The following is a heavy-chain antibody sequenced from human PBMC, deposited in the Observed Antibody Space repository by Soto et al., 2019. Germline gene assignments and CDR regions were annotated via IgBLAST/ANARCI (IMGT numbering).Heavy chain of an antibody. J-gene: IGHJ4*02. CDR3: AKDQYGDYGAGSFDY. Sequence: GGSLRLSCAGSGFTFDDYAMHWVRQAPVKGLEWVSGISWNSGSIAYADSVKGRFTVSRDNAENSLYLQMNSLRAEDTALYYCAKDQYGDYGAGSFDYWGQGTLVTVSS. D-gene: IGHD4-17*01. V-gene: IGHV3-9*01. CDR1: GFTFDDYA. CDR2: ISWNSGSI.